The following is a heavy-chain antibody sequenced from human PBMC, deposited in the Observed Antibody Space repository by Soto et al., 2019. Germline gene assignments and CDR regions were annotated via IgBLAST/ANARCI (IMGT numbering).Heavy chain of an antibody. CDR2: IWYDGSNK. D-gene: IGHD2-15*01. CDR3: ARERGVVVAATRYFDY. Sequence: QVQLVESGGGVVQPGRSLRLSCAASGFTFSSYGMHWVRQAPGKGLEWVAVIWYDGSNKYHADSVKGRFTISRDNSKNTLYLQMNSLRAEDTAVYYCARERGVVVAATRYFDYWGQGTLVTVSS. V-gene: IGHV3-33*01. CDR1: GFTFSSYG. J-gene: IGHJ4*02.